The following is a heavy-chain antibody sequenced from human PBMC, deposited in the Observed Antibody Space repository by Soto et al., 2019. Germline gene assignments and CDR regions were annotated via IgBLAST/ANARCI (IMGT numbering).Heavy chain of an antibody. CDR2: IKQDGSEK. D-gene: IGHD3-22*01. J-gene: IGHJ3*02. CDR1: GFTFSTYW. Sequence: EVQLVESGGGLVQPGGSLRLSCAASGFTFSTYWMSWVRQTPGQGLEWVANIKQDGSEKWYVDSVKGRFTISRDNAKKSLYLQMNSLRVEDTAVYYCARGDYHDSSGPFSDAFDIWCQGTMVTVSA. CDR3: ARGDYHDSSGPFSDAFDI. V-gene: IGHV3-7*04.